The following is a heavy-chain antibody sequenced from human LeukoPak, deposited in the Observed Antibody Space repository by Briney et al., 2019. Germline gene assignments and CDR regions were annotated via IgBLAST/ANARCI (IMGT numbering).Heavy chain of an antibody. CDR1: GFTFSSYA. Sequence: GGSLRLSCAASGFTFSSYAMSWVRQAPGKGLEWVSAISGSGGSTYYADSVKGRFTISRDNSKNTLYLQMNSLRAEDTAVYYCAKDIVRGGSYDYQLYYMDVWGKGTTVTVSS. J-gene: IGHJ6*03. V-gene: IGHV3-23*01. D-gene: IGHD1-26*01. CDR3: AKDIVRGGSYDYQLYYMDV. CDR2: ISGSGGST.